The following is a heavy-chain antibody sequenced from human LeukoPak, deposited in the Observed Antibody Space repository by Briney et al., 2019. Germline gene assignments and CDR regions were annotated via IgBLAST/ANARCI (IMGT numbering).Heavy chain of an antibody. CDR2: VFYNGAT. J-gene: IGHJ4*02. D-gene: IGHD3-22*01. Sequence: SETLSLTCIVSGGSISSSIYYWAWVRQPPGKGLEWIGTVFYNGATQYSPSLKSRVTISVDTSKNQFSLNLSSVTAADTAVYYCARRGYYYDSSDDYWGQGTLVTVSS. CDR1: GGSISSSIYY. CDR3: ARRGYYYDSSDDY. V-gene: IGHV4-39*07.